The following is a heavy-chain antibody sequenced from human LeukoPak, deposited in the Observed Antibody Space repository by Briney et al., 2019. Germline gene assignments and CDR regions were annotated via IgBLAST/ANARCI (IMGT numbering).Heavy chain of an antibody. CDR1: SYTFTSYC. CDR2: ISAYNGNT. V-gene: IGHV1-18*01. J-gene: IGHJ4*02. Sequence: PAVKVSCKASSYTFTSYCISWVRQALGQGLEWMGWISAYNGNTNYAQKLQGRVTMTTYTSTSTAYMERRRLRSDHTAVYYCARDLLFTTGYSDYWGQGTLVTVSS. D-gene: IGHD3-22*01. CDR3: ARDLLFTTGYSDY.